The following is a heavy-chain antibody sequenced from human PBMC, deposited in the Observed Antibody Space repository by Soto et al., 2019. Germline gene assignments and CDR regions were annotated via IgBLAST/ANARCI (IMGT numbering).Heavy chain of an antibody. D-gene: IGHD3-16*01. V-gene: IGHV4-31*03. J-gene: IGHJ5*02. CDR3: ARARHDGWFDP. CDR2: IYYSGST. CDR1: GGSISSGGYY. Sequence: QVQVQESGPGLVKPSQTLSLTCTVSGGSISSGGYYWSWIRQHPEKGLEWIGYIYYSGSTYYNQSLKSRVTISVDTSKNQFSLKLSSVTAADTAVYYCARARHDGWFDPWGQGTLVTVSS.